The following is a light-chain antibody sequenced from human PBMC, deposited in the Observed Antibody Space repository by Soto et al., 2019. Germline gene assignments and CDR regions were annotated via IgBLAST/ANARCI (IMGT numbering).Light chain of an antibody. J-gene: IGKJ5*01. CDR2: EAS. V-gene: IGKV1-33*01. Sequence: EIQMTQSPASLCASVGDRASITCQASQDISNFLNWYQQKPGKAPELLIFEASNLQTGVPSRFSGSGSGTDFTLTISSLQPEDIATYYCQQNDNIPITFGQGTRLEIK. CDR3: QQNDNIPIT. CDR1: QDISNF.